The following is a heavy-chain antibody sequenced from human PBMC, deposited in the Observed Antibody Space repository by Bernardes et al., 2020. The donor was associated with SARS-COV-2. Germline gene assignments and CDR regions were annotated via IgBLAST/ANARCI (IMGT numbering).Heavy chain of an antibody. Sequence: SETLSLTRTVSGGSISSSYWTWIRQPPGKGLEWIGYIYYSGSTNYNPSLKSRVTMSVDTSKNQFSLKLSSVTAADTAIYYCARRARSSGGDFDYWGQGTLVAVSS. J-gene: IGHJ4*02. CDR1: GGSISSSY. V-gene: IGHV4-59*01. D-gene: IGHD1-26*01. CDR3: ARRARSSGGDFDY. CDR2: IYYSGST.